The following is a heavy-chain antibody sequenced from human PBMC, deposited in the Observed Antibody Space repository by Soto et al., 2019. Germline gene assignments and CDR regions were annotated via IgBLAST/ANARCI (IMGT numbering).Heavy chain of an antibody. D-gene: IGHD3-10*01. CDR1: EFTFSRYW. Sequence: EVQLVESGGGLVQPGGSLRLSCAASEFTFSRYWMHWVRQAPGKGLVWVSRINSDGSSTSYADSVKGRFTISRDNAKNTLYLQMNSLRAEDTAVYYCAREETRGGHMPLDYWGQGTLVTVSS. V-gene: IGHV3-74*01. J-gene: IGHJ4*02. CDR2: INSDGSST. CDR3: AREETRGGHMPLDY.